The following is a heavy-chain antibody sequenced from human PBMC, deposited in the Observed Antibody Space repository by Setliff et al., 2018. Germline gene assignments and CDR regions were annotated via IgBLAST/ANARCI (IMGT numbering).Heavy chain of an antibody. CDR3: ARSSVRYRTD. CDR2: IYYSGST. V-gene: IGHV4-59*11. CDR1: GGSISSHY. Sequence: SETLSLTCTVSGGSISSHYWSWIRQPPGKVLEWIGSIYYSGSTNYNPSLKRRVTISVDTSKNQFSLKLSSVTAADTAVYYCARSSVRYRTDWGQGTLVTVSS. D-gene: IGHD3-10*01. J-gene: IGHJ4*02.